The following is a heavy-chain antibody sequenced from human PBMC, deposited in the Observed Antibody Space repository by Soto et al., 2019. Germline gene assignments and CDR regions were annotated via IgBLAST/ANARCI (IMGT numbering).Heavy chain of an antibody. D-gene: IGHD5-12*01. CDR3: AKGVEGYVVSSFDS. CDR1: GFIFSDYA. J-gene: IGHJ4*02. V-gene: IGHV3-23*01. CDR2: ITSSGSST. Sequence: EVQLLESGGGGVQPGGSLRLSCAASGFIFSDYAMTWVRQTPGKGLEWVSAITSSGSSTYFADSLKGRITISRDNSKNTLSRQMASLRVEDTAIYYCAKGVEGYVVSSFDSWGQGALVTVSS.